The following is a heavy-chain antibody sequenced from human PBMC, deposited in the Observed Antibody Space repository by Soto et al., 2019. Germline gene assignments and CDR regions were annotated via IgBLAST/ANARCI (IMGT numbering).Heavy chain of an antibody. D-gene: IGHD2-15*01. J-gene: IGHJ5*02. Sequence: QVQLQQWGAGLLKPSETLSLTCAVYGGSFSGYYWSWIRQPPGKGLEWIGEINHSGSTNYNPSLKSRVTISVDTSKNQFSLKLSSVTAADTAVYYCARGRGGYIVVVVAATRGWFDPWGQGTLVTVSS. CDR3: ARGRGGYIVVVVAATRGWFDP. CDR1: GGSFSGYY. V-gene: IGHV4-34*01. CDR2: INHSGST.